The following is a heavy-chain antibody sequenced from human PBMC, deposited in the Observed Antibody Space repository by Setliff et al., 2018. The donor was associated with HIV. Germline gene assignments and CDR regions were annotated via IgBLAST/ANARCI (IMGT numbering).Heavy chain of an antibody. CDR3: ARSYSSGWYGY. D-gene: IGHD6-19*01. CDR1: GDTFSFYA. J-gene: IGHJ4*02. V-gene: IGHV1-69*05. Sequence: SVKVSCKASGDTFSFYAFSWVRQAPGQGLEWMGGIIPIFGTANYAQKFQGRVTITTDESTSTAYMELSSLRSEDTAVYYCARSYSSGWYGYWGQGTLVTVSS. CDR2: IIPIFGTA.